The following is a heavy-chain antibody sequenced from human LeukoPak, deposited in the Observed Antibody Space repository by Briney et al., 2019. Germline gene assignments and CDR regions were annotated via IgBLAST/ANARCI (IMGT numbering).Heavy chain of an antibody. CDR2: IFHSGSS. J-gene: IGHJ4*01. CDR1: GDSDTRSNW. D-gene: IGHD4-11*01. CDR3: AMSTLTNFAPDH. Sequence: PSETLSLTCVVSGDSDTRSNWWSWVRQPPNKGLEWIGEIFHSGSSNYNPSLRSRVTMSVDKSKNQFSLNLTSVTAADTATYFCAMSTLTNFAPDHWGHGTLVIVSS. V-gene: IGHV4-4*02.